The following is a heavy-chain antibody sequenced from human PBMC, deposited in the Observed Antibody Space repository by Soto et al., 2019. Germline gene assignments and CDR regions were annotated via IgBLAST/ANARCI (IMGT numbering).Heavy chain of an antibody. CDR3: ARERTSSWDNWFDP. V-gene: IGHV4-4*07. Sequence: SETLSLTCTVSGASISGFYWSWIRKSAGKGLEWIGRIYATGTTNYTPSLKSRVTMSVDTSKNQFSLKLNSVTAADTAVYYCARERTSSWDNWFDPWGQGILVTVSS. J-gene: IGHJ5*02. CDR1: GASISGFY. CDR2: IYATGTT. D-gene: IGHD6-13*01.